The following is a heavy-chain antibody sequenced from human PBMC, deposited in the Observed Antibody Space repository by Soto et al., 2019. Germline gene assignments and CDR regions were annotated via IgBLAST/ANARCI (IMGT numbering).Heavy chain of an antibody. CDR2: IWHDGKNK. V-gene: IGHV3-33*01. J-gene: IGHJ4*02. Sequence: QVQVVESGGGVVQPGTSLRLSCAASGFRFSNFGMHWVRQAPGKGLEWVAVIWHDGKNKYYADSVEGRFTISRDNSKNTLYLQMNSLRDEDTAVYYCARAPGKDEAIDYWGQGTLVIVSS. CDR1: GFRFSNFG. CDR3: ARAPGKDEAIDY.